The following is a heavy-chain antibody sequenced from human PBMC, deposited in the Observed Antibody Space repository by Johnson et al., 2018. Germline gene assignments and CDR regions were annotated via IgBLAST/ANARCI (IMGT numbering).Heavy chain of an antibody. V-gene: IGHV3-74*01. D-gene: IGHD3-16*01. CDR3: GRGETGTGLWGKGGLDV. Sequence: VQLQESGGGLVQPGGSLRLSCEASGFTFSNYWMHWVRQAPGKGLVWVSRIDNDDSSKRYADSVKGRFTISRYKARNTLFLQMSSLGAEDTAVYFCGRGETGTGLWGKGGLDVWGQGTTVTVSS. CDR2: IDNDDSSK. CDR1: GFTFSNYW. J-gene: IGHJ6*02.